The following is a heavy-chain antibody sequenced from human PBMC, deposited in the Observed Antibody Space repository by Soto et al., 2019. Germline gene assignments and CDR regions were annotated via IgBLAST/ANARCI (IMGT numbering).Heavy chain of an antibody. V-gene: IGHV3-33*01. CDR1: GFTFRSYG. D-gene: IGHD5-12*01. J-gene: IGHJ4*02. CDR3: ARGIWEMATIRPENY. Sequence: GGSLGLSCAASGFTFRSYGMHWVRQAPGKGLEWVAVIWYDGSNKYYTDSVKGRFTISRDNSKNTLYLQMNSLTTEDTAVYYCARGIWEMATIRPENYWGQGTPVTVSS. CDR2: IWYDGSNK.